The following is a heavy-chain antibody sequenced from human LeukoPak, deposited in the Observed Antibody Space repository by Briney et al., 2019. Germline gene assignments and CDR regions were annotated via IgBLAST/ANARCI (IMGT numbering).Heavy chain of an antibody. V-gene: IGHV3-21*01. CDR3: ARNTGIDY. CDR2: ISRSSSYI. J-gene: IGHJ4*02. CDR1: GFTFSSYS. Sequence: GGSLRLSCAASGFTFSSYSMNWVRQAPGKGLEWVSSISRSSSYIYYADSVKGRFTISRDNAKSSLYLQMNSLRAEDTAVYYCARNTGIDYWGEGNLVTVSS. D-gene: IGHD4-17*01.